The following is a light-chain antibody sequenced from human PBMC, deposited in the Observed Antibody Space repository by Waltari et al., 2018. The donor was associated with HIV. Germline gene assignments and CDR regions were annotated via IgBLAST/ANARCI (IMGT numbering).Light chain of an antibody. CDR3: QSADTSDSYLWV. CDR2: KDT. V-gene: IGLV3-25*03. CDR1: GLPKLY. J-gene: IGLJ3*02. Sequence: SYELTQPPSVSVSPGQTARITCTGDGLPKLYSYWYQQKPGQTPVLVIYKDTERPSGIPGRFSGSSSGTTVTLTISAVQAEDEADYYCQSADTSDSYLWVFGGGTRLTVL.